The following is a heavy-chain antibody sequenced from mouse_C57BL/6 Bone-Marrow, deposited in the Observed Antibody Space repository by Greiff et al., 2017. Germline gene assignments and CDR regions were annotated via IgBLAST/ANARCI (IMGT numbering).Heavy chain of an antibody. CDR3: TRDGTTVVAHWYFDV. Sequence: EVQLVESGEGLVKPGGSLKLSCAASGFTFSSYAMSWVRQTTEKRLEWVAYISSGGDYIYYAATVKGRFTISRDNARNTLYLQVSSLKSEDTAMDYCTRDGTTVVAHWYFDVGGTGTTVTVSS. CDR2: ISSGGDYI. D-gene: IGHD1-1*01. V-gene: IGHV5-9-1*02. J-gene: IGHJ1*03. CDR1: GFTFSSYA.